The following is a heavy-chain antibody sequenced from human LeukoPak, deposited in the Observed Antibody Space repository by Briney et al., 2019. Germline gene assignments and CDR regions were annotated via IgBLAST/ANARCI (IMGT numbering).Heavy chain of an antibody. J-gene: IGHJ4*02. CDR2: IYHSGST. D-gene: IGHD3-22*01. Sequence: SQTLSLTCTVSGGSISSGGYYWSWIRQPPGKGLEWIGYIYHSGSTYYNPSLKSRVTISVDRSKNQFSLKLSSVTAADTAVYYCAREEGGYYDSSGYFDYWGQGTLVTVSS. CDR3: AREEGGYYDSSGYFDY. V-gene: IGHV4-30-2*01. CDR1: GGSISSGGYY.